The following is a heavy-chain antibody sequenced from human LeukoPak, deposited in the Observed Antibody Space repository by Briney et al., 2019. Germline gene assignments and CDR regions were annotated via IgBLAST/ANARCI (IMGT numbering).Heavy chain of an antibody. V-gene: IGHV1-2*02. CDR3: ARDLPHGYYDSSGYSGAFDI. CDR1: GYTFTGYY. J-gene: IGHJ3*02. CDR2: INPNSGGT. Sequence: GASVKVSCKASGYTFTGYYMHWVRQAPGQGLEWMGWINPNSGGTNYAQKFQGRVTMTRDTSISTAYMELSRLRSDDTAVYYCARDLPHGYYDSSGYSGAFDIWGQGTMVTVSS. D-gene: IGHD3-22*01.